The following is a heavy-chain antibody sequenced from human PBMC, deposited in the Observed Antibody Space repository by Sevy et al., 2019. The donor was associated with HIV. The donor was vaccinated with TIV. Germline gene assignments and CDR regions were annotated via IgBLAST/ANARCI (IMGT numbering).Heavy chain of an antibody. D-gene: IGHD2-15*01. CDR3: AKDRVLYCSSLSCQEFDY. J-gene: IGHJ4*02. Sequence: GESLQISCAASGFTFTTYAMRWVRQAPGKGLEWVSTISDSSGSTYYADSVKGRFTISRDNSKNTLYLQMNSLRVEDTAVYYCAKDRVLYCSSLSCQEFDYWGQGILVTVSS. CDR1: GFTFTTYA. V-gene: IGHV3-23*01. CDR2: ISDSSGST.